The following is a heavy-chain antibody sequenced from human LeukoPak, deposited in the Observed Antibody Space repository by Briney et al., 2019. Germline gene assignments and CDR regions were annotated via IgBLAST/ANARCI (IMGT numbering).Heavy chain of an antibody. V-gene: IGHV4-39*07. CDR2: IYYSGST. CDR1: GGSISSSSYY. Sequence: PSQTLSLTCTVSGGSISSSSYYWGWIRQPPGKGLEWIGSIYYSGSTYYNPSLKSRVTISVDTSKNQFSLKLSSVTAADTAVYYCARDLETVVAANGADYWGQGTLVTVSS. CDR3: ARDLETVVAANGADY. D-gene: IGHD2-15*01. J-gene: IGHJ4*02.